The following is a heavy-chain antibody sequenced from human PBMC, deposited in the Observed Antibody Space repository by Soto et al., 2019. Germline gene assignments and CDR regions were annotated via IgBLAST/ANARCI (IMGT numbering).Heavy chain of an antibody. CDR2: IKGDASMT. J-gene: IGHJ5*02. Sequence: EVQLVESGGGLVQPGGSLRLSCAASGFTFTTYWMHWVRQAPEKGLMWVARIKGDASMTSYADSVKGRFTISRDNAKNTLYLQRNSLRVDEDTAVYHCVRGGLLSYWFDPWGHGTLVTVSS. CDR3: VRGGLLSYWFDP. V-gene: IGHV3-74*01. CDR1: GFTFTTYW. D-gene: IGHD2-15*01.